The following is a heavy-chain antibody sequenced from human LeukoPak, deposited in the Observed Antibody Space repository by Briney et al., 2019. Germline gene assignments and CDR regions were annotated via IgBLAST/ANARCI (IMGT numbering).Heavy chain of an antibody. J-gene: IGHJ4*02. CDR2: VSGSAGRT. CDR3: AKASWVSSTDAVR. V-gene: IGHV3-23*01. D-gene: IGHD3-16*01. CDR1: GFTFSSFA. Sequence: GGSLRLSCAASGFTFSSFAMTWARQAPGKGLEWVSTVSGSAGRTDYADSVKGRFTLSSDSSRNTVYFQLNNLRVEDTAIYYCAKASWVSSTDAVRWGQGTLVTVSS.